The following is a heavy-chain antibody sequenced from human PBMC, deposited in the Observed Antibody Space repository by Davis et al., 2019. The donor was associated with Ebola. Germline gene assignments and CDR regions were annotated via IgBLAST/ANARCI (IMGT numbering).Heavy chain of an antibody. CDR1: GTTFSSYA. Sequence: AASVKVSCKASGTTFSSYAFNWVRQAPGQGLEWMGAIIPILGPAKYAQKFQGRVTITADDSTTTAYMELNSLRSEDTAMYYCAREGIKQGGLDYWGQGTLVIASS. CDR3: AREGIKQGGLDY. J-gene: IGHJ4*02. V-gene: IGHV1-69*13. D-gene: IGHD6-13*01. CDR2: IIPILGPA.